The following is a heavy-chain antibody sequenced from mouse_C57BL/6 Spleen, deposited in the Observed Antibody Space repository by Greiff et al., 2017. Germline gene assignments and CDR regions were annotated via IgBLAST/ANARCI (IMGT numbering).Heavy chain of an antibody. CDR2: IYWDDDK. D-gene: IGHD1-1*01. CDR3: ARRASHYGSSYEYAMDY. V-gene: IGHV8-12*01. CDR1: GFSLSTSGMG. J-gene: IGHJ4*01. Sequence: QVQLKESGPGILQSSQTLSLTCSFSGFSLSTSGMGVSWIRQPSGKGLEWLAHIYWDDDKRYNPSLKSRLTISKDTSRNQVFLKITSVDTADTATYYCARRASHYGSSYEYAMDYWGQGTSVTVSS.